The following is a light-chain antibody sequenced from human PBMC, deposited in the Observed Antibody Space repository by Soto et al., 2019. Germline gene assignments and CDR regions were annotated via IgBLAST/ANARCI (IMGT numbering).Light chain of an antibody. CDR3: QQHKNSPLT. CDR2: DAS. V-gene: IGKV3-11*01. Sequence: EIVLTQSPVTLSLTPGVRATLSCTVAQRCSSGYLARYQQKPGQAPRLLIYDASNRATGIPARFSGSGSGTDFTLTISSLEPEDFAIYYLQQHKNSPLTFGQGTKV. CDR1: QRCSSGY. J-gene: IGKJ1*01.